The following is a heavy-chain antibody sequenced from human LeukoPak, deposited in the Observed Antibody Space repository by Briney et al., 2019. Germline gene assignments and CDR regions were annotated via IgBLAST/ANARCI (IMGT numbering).Heavy chain of an antibody. CDR2: VSWNSGSI. J-gene: IGHJ4*02. Sequence: GGSLRLSCAASGYTFDDYAMHWVRQGPGKGLEWVAGVSWNSGSIGYAGSVQGRFIISRDNAKNSLYLQMNSLRVEDTALYYCAKAQGVRELRDFFDYWGQGTLVTVSS. CDR1: GYTFDDYA. CDR3: AKAQGVRELRDFFDY. D-gene: IGHD3-10*01. V-gene: IGHV3-9*01.